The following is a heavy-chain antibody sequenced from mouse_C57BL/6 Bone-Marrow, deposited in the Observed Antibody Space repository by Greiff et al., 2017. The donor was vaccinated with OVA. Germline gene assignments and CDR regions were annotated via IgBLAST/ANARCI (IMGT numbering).Heavy chain of an antibody. CDR1: GYTFTNYW. Sequence: VQVVESGAELVRPGTSVKMSCKASGYTFTNYWIGWAKQRPGHGLEWIGDIYPGGGYTNYNEKFKGKATLTADKSSSTAYMQFSSLTSEDSAIYYCARGGGTGDYYFDYWGQGTTLTVSS. V-gene: IGHV1-63*01. CDR2: IYPGGGYT. CDR3: ARGGGTGDYYFDY. J-gene: IGHJ2*01. D-gene: IGHD3-3*01.